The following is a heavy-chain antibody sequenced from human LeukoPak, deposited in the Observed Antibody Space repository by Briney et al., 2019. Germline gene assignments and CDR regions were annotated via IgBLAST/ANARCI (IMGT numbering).Heavy chain of an antibody. J-gene: IGHJ4*02. CDR2: IYYRGST. V-gene: IGHV4-59*01. CDR1: GGSINGYY. CDR3: ARADYDTSAYYYTFDY. Sequence: TSSETLSLTCTVSGGSINGYYWSWIRQPPEKGLEWIGYIYYRGSTNYDPSLKSRVTISVDTSKNQFSLKLSSVTAADTAVYYCARADYDTSAYYYTFDYWGQGTLVTVSS. D-gene: IGHD3-22*01.